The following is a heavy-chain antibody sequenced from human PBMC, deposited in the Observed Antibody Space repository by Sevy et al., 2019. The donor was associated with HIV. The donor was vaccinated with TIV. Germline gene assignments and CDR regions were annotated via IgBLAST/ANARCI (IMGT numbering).Heavy chain of an antibody. D-gene: IGHD3-22*01. J-gene: IGHJ4*02. Sequence: GGSLRLSCAASGFTFSNAWMSWVRQAPGKGLEWVGRIKSKRDGGKKDYAAPVKSRFTISRDDSKNTLYLQMNSPKTEDTAVYYCTTNTGYYYDCRGYCDYWGQGTLVTVSS. V-gene: IGHV3-15*01. CDR1: GFTFSNAW. CDR2: IKSKRDGGKK. CDR3: TTNTGYYYDCRGYCDY.